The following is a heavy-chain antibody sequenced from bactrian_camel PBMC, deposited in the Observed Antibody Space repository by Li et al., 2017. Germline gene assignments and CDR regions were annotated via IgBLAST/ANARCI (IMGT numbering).Heavy chain of an antibody. J-gene: IGHJ4*01. CDR2: IDRAGSP. CDR3: AADFYNLQLARSYTY. CDR1: GYTYDNRY. Sequence: HVQLVESGGGLVQPGGSLRLSCAASGYTYDNRYMGWFRQAPGKEREGVAAIDRAGSPTYTYSVMGRFTNSKDNGQNTLYLQMNDLKPEDTAMYYCAADFYNLQLARSYTYWGQGTQVTVS. D-gene: IGHD7*01. V-gene: IGHV3S53*01.